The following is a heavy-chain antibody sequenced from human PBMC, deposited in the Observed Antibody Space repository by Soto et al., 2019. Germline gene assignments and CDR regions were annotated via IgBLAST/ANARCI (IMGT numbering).Heavy chain of an antibody. V-gene: IGHV3-53*01. D-gene: IGHD3-10*01. CDR2: IYSGGYT. J-gene: IGHJ4*02. CDR1: GFTVSNNY. Sequence: EVQLVESGGGLIQPGGSLRLSCAVSGFTVSNNYMSWVRQAPGKGLEGVSFIYSGGYTAYGDSVKGRFTISRDNSKNTLFFQKNGRGPDDPAVYYGGAERGGGGYWGQGTLVTVSS. CDR3: GAERGGGGY.